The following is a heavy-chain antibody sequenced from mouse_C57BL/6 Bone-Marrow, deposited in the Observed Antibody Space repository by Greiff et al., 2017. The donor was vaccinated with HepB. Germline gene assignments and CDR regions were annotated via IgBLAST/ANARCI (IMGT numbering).Heavy chain of an antibody. D-gene: IGHD2-14*01. CDR3: TRDRFDYYFDY. J-gene: IGHJ2*01. V-gene: IGHV5-6*01. Sequence: EVMLVESGGDLVKPGVSLKLSCVASGFTFSTSGMSWVRQTPDKRLEWVATINTGGTYTYYPASVKGRFTISKDTATNTLFLHMNSLKSEDSAIYYCTRDRFDYYFDYWGQGTTLTVTS. CDR1: GFTFSTSG. CDR2: INTGGTYT.